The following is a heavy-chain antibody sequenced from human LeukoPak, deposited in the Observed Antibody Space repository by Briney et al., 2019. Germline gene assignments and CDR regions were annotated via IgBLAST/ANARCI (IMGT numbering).Heavy chain of an antibody. J-gene: IGHJ4*02. CDR3: AREPDFWSGYYLDY. CDR1: GSSISSGSYY. V-gene: IGHV4-61*02. D-gene: IGHD3-3*01. CDR2: IYTSGST. Sequence: SETLSLTCTVSGSSISSGSYYWSWIRQPAGKGLEWIGRIYTSGSTNYNPSLKSRVTISVDTSKNQFSLKLSSVTAADTAVYYCAREPDFWSGYYLDYWGQGTLVTVSS.